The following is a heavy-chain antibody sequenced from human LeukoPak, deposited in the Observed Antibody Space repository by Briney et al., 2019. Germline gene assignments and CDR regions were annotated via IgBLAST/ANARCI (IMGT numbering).Heavy chain of an antibody. V-gene: IGHV4-39*02. J-gene: IGHJ3*02. CDR1: GGSISSSSYY. CDR3: AREIVGATSLRAFDI. CDR2: IYYDGST. Sequence: SETLSLTCTVSGGSISSSSYYWGWIRQPPGKALEWIASIYYDGSTYYNPSLKSRVTISSDTSKNQFSLKLTSVTAADTAVYYCAREIVGATSLRAFDIWGQGTMVTVSS. D-gene: IGHD1-26*01.